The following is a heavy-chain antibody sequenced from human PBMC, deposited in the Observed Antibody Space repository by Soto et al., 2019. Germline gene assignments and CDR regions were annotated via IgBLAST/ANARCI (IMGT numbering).Heavy chain of an antibody. V-gene: IGHV4-38-2*01. CDR2: IYHSGST. CDR1: GYSISSGYY. J-gene: IGHJ4*02. D-gene: IGHD3-22*01. CDR3: ARAEYYYDSSGYYGPTTIDY. Sequence: SETLSLTCAVSGYSISSGYYWGWIRQPPGKGLEWIGSIYHSGSTYYNPSLKSRVTISVDTSKNQFSLKLSSVTAADTAVYYCARAEYYYDSSGYYGPTTIDYWGQGTLVTVS.